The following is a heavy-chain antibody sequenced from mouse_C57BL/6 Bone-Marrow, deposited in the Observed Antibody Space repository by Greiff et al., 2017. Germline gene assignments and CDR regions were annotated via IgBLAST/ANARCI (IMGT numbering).Heavy chain of an antibody. CDR3: TVVDGYPLAY. Sequence: EVQLQQSGAELVRPGASVKLSCTASGFNIKDDYMHWVKQRPEQGLEWIGWIDPENGDPEYASKFQGQVTITADTSSHTAYLQLSSVTSEDTDCYYCTVVDGYPLAYWGQGTLVTVSA. CDR2: IDPENGDP. J-gene: IGHJ3*01. D-gene: IGHD2-3*01. V-gene: IGHV14-4*01. CDR1: GFNIKDDY.